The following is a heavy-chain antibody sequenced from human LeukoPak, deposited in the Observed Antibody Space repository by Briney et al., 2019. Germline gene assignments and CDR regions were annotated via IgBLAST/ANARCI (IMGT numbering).Heavy chain of an antibody. Sequence: GASVKVSCKVSGYTLTELPMHWVRRAPGKGLEWMGGFDPEDGETIYAQKFQGRVTMTEDTSTDTAYMELSSLRSEDTAVYYCATQRSGSYYKGAFDIWGQGTMVTVSS. CDR1: GYTLTELP. CDR3: ATQRSGSYYKGAFDI. J-gene: IGHJ3*02. D-gene: IGHD3-10*01. CDR2: FDPEDGET. V-gene: IGHV1-24*01.